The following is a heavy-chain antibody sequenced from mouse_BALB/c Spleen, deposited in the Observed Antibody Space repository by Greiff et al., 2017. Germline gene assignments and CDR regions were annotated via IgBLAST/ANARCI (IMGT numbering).Heavy chain of an antibody. D-gene: IGHD1-1*01. V-gene: IGHV5-4*02. CDR1: GFTFSDYY. J-gene: IGHJ2*01. Sequence: EVKVVDSGGGLVKPGGSLKLSCAASGFTFSDYYMYWVRQTPEKRLEWVATISDGGSYTYYPDSVKGRFTISRDNAKNNLYLQMSSLKSEDTAMYYCARDRYYGRRGPFDYWGQGTTLTVSS. CDR2: ISDGGSYT. CDR3: ARDRYYGRRGPFDY.